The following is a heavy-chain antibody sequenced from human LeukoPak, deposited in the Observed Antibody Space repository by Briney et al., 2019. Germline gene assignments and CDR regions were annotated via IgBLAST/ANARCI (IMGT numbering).Heavy chain of an antibody. J-gene: IGHJ4*02. CDR1: GFTFSTYG. Sequence: GGSLRLSCAASGFTFSTYGITWVRQAPGKGLEWVSAISGRADLTFYADSVKGRFTISRDNSKNTLYLQMNSLRAEDTAVYYCARRGPGSPQSGKYYFDYWGQGTLVTVSS. CDR2: ISGRADLT. V-gene: IGHV3-23*01. D-gene: IGHD3-10*01. CDR3: ARRGPGSPQSGKYYFDY.